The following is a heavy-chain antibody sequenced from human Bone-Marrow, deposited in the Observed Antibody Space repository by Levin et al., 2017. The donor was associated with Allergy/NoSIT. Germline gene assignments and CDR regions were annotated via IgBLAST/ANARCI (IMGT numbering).Heavy chain of an antibody. CDR1: GDSVSSDYYY. Sequence: SETLSLTCTVSGDSVSSDYYYWNWVRQPPGKSLEWIGYIYYTGTTTYNPSLKSRVTISVDTSKNQISLHLRSVDAADTAIYYCARGPLSGSYYFRVDQWGQGTLVAVSS. CDR2: IYYTGTT. V-gene: IGHV4-61*01. CDR3: ARGPLSGSYYFRVDQ. D-gene: IGHD1-26*01. J-gene: IGHJ4*02.